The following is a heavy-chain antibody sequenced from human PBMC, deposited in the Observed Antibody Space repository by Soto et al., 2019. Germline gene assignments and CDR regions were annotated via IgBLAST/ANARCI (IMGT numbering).Heavy chain of an antibody. CDR1: GGTFSSYA. CDR3: ARDRVTMVRGVIFAFYGMDV. D-gene: IGHD3-10*01. Sequence: QVQLVQSGAEVKKPGSSVKVSCKASGGTFSSYAISWVRQAPGQGLEWMGGIIPIFGTANYAQKFHGRVTITADESTSTAYMELSSLRSEDTAVYYCARDRVTMVRGVIFAFYGMDVWGQGTTVTVSS. CDR2: IIPIFGTA. V-gene: IGHV1-69*01. J-gene: IGHJ6*02.